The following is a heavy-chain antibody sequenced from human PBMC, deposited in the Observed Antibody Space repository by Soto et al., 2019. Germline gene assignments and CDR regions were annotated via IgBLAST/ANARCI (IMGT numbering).Heavy chain of an antibody. CDR1: GGTLSNYG. CDR2: TIPIIGTA. J-gene: IGHJ4*02. CDR3: AGGDSVDTGAH. Sequence: QVQLVQSGAEVKKPGSSVKVSCKASGGTLSNYGISWVRQAPGQGLEWMGGTIPIIGTADLAQKFQGRLTITTDESTNTANMQLSSLRPEYTGVYHCAGGDSVDTGAHWGQRTLVNVSS. V-gene: IGHV1-69*01. D-gene: IGHD5-18*01.